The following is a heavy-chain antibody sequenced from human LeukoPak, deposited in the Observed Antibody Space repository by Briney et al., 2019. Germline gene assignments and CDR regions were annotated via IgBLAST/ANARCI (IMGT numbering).Heavy chain of an antibody. V-gene: IGHV1-2*02. D-gene: IGHD3-22*01. CDR1: GYTFTGYY. CDR2: INPNSGGT. CDR3: ARDSHLYYYDSSSFGY. J-gene: IGHJ4*02. Sequence: ASVKVSCKASGYTFTGYYMHWVRQAPGQGLEWMGWINPNSGGTNYAQKFQGRVTMTRDTSISTAYMELSRLRSDDTAVYYCARDSHLYYYDSSSFGYWGQGTLVTVSS.